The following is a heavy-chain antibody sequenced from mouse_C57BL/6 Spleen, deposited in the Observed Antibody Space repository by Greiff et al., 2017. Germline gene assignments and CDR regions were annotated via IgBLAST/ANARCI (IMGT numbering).Heavy chain of an antibody. CDR3: ARRGPLITTGVEGYFDV. CDR2: IYPRDGST. V-gene: IGHV1-78*01. Sequence: VQLQQSDAELVKPGASVKISCTASGFTFTDHSIPWMKQRPEQGLEWIGYIYPRDGSTKYHEKFKGKATFTADKSSSTAYMQLNRLTSEDAAVYLCARRGPLITTGVEGYFDVWGTGTTVTVSS. D-gene: IGHD1-1*01. CDR1: GFTFTDHS. J-gene: IGHJ1*03.